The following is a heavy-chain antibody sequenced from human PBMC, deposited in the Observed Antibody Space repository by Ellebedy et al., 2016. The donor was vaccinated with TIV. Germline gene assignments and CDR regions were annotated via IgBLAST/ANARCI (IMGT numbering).Heavy chain of an antibody. D-gene: IGHD2-15*01. CDR2: IFTSDIT. CDR3: AVVDFC. Sequence: PGGSLRLSCAASGFAVNSYYITWARQAPWKGLDWVSVIFTSDITSYADSVRGRFTISRDTYKNTVSLQMNSLRVEDTAIYYCAVVDFCWGQGTLVTVSS. CDR1: GFAVNSYY. J-gene: IGHJ4*02. V-gene: IGHV3-53*01.